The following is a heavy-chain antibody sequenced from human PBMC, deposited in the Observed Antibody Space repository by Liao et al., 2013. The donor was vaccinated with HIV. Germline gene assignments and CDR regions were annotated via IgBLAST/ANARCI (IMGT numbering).Heavy chain of an antibody. V-gene: IGHV4-34*01. J-gene: IGHJ4*02. CDR1: GGSFSGYY. CDR3: ARMIAVAGYFDY. D-gene: IGHD6-19*01. Sequence: QVQLQQWGAGLLKPSETLSLTCAVYGGSFSGYYWSWIRQPPGKGLEWIGEINHSGSTNYNPSLKSRVTISVDTSKNQFSLKLSSVTAADTAVYYCARMIAVAGYFDYWGQGTLVTVSS. CDR2: INHSGST.